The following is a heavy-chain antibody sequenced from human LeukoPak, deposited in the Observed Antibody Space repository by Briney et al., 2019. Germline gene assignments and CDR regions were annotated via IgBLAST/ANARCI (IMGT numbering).Heavy chain of an antibody. CDR2: IRYDGSTE. D-gene: IGHD1-14*01. CDR3: AKTGFQIGDYYYHMDV. CDR1: GFVFSDYG. Sequence: GGSLRLSCAGSGFVFSDYGMQWVRQAPGKELEWVVFIRYDGSTEFYADSVKGRFTISRDNSKNTLYLQMNGLRGEDTASYHCAKTGFQIGDYYYHMDVCGKGTTVTVSS. V-gene: IGHV3-30*02. J-gene: IGHJ6*03.